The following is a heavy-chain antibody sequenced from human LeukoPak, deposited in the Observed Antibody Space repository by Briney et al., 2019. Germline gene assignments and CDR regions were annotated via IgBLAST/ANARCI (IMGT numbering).Heavy chain of an antibody. Sequence: SETLSLTCAVYGGSFSGYYWSWIRQPPGKGLEWIGEINHSGSTNYNPSLKSRVTISVDTSKNQFSLKLSSVTAADTAVYYCAREDRTDIVVVVAAIPDAFDIWGQGTMVTVSS. J-gene: IGHJ3*02. D-gene: IGHD2-15*01. CDR3: AREDRTDIVVVVAAIPDAFDI. CDR2: INHSGST. V-gene: IGHV4-34*01. CDR1: GGSFSGYY.